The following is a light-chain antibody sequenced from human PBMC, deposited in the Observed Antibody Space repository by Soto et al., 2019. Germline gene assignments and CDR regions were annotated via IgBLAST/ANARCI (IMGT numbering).Light chain of an antibody. CDR3: QQYESYPLT. CDR2: KAS. CDR1: QSINSW. J-gene: IGKJ4*01. V-gene: IGKV1-5*03. Sequence: DIQMTQSPSTLSASVGDRVTITCRASQSINSWLAWYQQKPGKAPNLLIHKASSLESGVPSRFSGSGSGTELTLTISSLQPDDFATYYCQQYESYPLTFGGGTKVEIK.